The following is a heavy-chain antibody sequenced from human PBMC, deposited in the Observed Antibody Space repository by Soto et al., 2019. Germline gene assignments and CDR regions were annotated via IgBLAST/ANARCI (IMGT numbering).Heavy chain of an antibody. Sequence: QVHLVQSGAEVKKPGASVKVACKASGYTFTSYGITWVRQAPGQGLEWMGWISAHNGNTDYAQKLQGRVIVTRDTSTSTAYMELRSLRSDDTAVYYCARGRYGDYWGQGALVTVSS. CDR2: ISAHNGNT. D-gene: IGHD1-1*01. J-gene: IGHJ4*02. CDR1: GYTFTSYG. CDR3: ARGRYGDY. V-gene: IGHV1-18*01.